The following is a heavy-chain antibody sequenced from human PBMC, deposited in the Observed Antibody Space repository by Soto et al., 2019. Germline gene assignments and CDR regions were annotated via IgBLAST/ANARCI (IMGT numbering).Heavy chain of an antibody. CDR3: ARSTYYDILTGSYYYYAMDV. CDR1: GFTVGSNY. D-gene: IGHD3-9*01. V-gene: IGHV3-53*01. J-gene: IGHJ6*02. Sequence: GGSLRLSCAASGFTVGSNYMSWVRQAPGKGLEWVSVIYSEGTPYYADSVKGRFTISRDNSNNTLYLHMNNLRAEDTAVYYCARSTYYDILTGSYYYYAMDVWGQGTTVTVSS. CDR2: IYSEGTP.